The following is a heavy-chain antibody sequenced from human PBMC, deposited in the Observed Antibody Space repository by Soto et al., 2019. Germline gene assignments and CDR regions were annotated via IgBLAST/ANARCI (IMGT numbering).Heavy chain of an antibody. V-gene: IGHV4-61*01. Sequence: PSETLSLTCTVSGGSVSSGSYYWSWIRQPPGKGLEWIGYIYYSGSTNYNPSLKSRVTISVDTSKNQFSLKLSSVTAADTAVYYCARGVIVVVVAATAQSDAFDIWGQGTMVT. J-gene: IGHJ3*02. CDR1: GGSVSSGSYY. D-gene: IGHD2-15*01. CDR2: IYYSGST. CDR3: ARGVIVVVVAATAQSDAFDI.